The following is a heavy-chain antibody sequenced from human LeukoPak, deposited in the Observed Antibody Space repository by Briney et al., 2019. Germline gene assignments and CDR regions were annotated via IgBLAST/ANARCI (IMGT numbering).Heavy chain of an antibody. J-gene: IGHJ4*02. CDR3: AGHHPRNTVDF. CDR1: GGSISSYY. Sequence: SETLSLTCAVSGGSISSYYWSWIRQPPGKGLEWIAHISDIGSINYNPSLKSRVTISLDTSKNQFSLKLSSVTAADTAVYYCAGHHPRNTVDFWGQGTLVTVSS. V-gene: IGHV4-59*08. D-gene: IGHD2/OR15-2a*01. CDR2: ISDIGSI.